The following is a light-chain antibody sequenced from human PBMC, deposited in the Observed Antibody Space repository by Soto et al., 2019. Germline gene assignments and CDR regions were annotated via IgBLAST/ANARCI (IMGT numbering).Light chain of an antibody. V-gene: IGKV1-5*03. CDR2: KAS. J-gene: IGKJ4*01. CDR1: QSISSR. Sequence: DIHMTHSPSTVSASVGDRVTISCRASQSISSRLAWYQQKAGKAPKLLIYKASGLQSGVPSRFSGSGSGTEFTLIISSLQPDDSATYYCQQYARNPLTFGGWSKVDIX. CDR3: QQYARNPLT.